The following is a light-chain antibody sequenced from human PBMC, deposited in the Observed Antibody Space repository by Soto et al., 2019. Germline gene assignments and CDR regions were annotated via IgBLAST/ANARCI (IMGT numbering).Light chain of an antibody. V-gene: IGKV3-15*01. CDR3: QQHTNWPIT. CDR2: GIS. Sequence: EVVMTQSPATLSLSPGERATLSCRASQTIGKNYLAWYQQKPGQAPRLLIYGISPRATGIPARFSGSGSGTEFTLTISSLQSEDLAIYYCQQHTNWPITFGQGTRLEL. CDR1: QTIGKN. J-gene: IGKJ5*01.